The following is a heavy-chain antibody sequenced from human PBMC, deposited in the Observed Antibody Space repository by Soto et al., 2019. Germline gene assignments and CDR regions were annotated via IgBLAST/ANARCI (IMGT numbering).Heavy chain of an antibody. V-gene: IGHV4-31*03. Sequence: QVQLQESGAVLVKPSQTLSLTCTVSGGSVNSDGYYCTWIRQHLGKGLEWIGYGYYRGRTSYNPARKSRLTISVDTSKNQCSLKLSSVTAADTAVYCGAREQCSSSSCYFDYWGQGTLVTVSS. J-gene: IGHJ4*02. D-gene: IGHD2-2*01. CDR1: GGSVNSDGYY. CDR2: GYYRGRT. CDR3: AREQCSSSSCYFDY.